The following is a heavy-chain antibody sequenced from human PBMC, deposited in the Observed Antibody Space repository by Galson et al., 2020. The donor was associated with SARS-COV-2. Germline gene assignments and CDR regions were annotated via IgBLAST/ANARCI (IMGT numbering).Heavy chain of an antibody. CDR2: IYPGDSDT. J-gene: IGHJ4*02. Sequence: GGSLRLSCKGSGYSFTSYWIGWVRQMPGKGLEWMGIIYPGDSDTRYSPSFQGQVTISADKSISTAYLQWSSLKASDTAMYYCARGRDSVGDIVLMVDASYFDSGGQGPLVTVSS. D-gene: IGHD2-8*01. V-gene: IGHV5-51*01. CDR3: ARGRDSVGDIVLMVDASYFDS. CDR1: GYSFTSYW.